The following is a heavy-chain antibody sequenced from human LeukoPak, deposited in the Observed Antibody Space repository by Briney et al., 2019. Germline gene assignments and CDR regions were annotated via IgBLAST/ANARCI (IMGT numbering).Heavy chain of an antibody. CDR1: GGSISSGSYY. V-gene: IGHV4-61*02. J-gene: IGHJ5*02. CDR2: IYTSGST. Sequence: SETLSLTCTVSGGSISSGSYYWSWIRQPAGKGLEWIGRIYTSGSTNYNPSLKSRITMSVDTSKNQFSLKLSSVTAADTAVYYCARGDVLRNFDWFGSLDPWGQGTLVTVSS. D-gene: IGHD3-9*01. CDR3: ARGDVLRNFDWFGSLDP.